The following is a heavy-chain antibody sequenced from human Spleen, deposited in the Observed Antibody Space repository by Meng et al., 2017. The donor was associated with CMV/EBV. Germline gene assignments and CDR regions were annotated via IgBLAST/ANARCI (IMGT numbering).Heavy chain of an antibody. D-gene: IGHD6-19*01. J-gene: IGHJ5*02. CDR2: ITTDGRT. CDR1: GFTLSDNA. CDR3: ARGLGGGWSGFDP. Sequence: GESLKISCAASGFTLSDNAMFWVRQGTGKGLEWVSAITTDGRTFYLDSVKGRFTISRENAKNSLHLQMSSLSAEDTATYYCARGLGGGWSGFDPWGQGTLVTVSS. V-gene: IGHV3-13*01.